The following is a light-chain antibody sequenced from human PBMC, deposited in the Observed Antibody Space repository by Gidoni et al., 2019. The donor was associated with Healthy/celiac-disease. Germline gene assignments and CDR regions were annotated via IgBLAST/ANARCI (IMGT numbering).Light chain of an antibody. CDR1: QSVSSN. J-gene: IGKJ1*01. Sequence: EILITQSPATLSVSPGERATLSCRASQSVSSNLAWYQQKPGQAPRLLIYGDTTRATGIPARFSGSGSGTEFTLTSSSLHSEDFAVYYCQQYNNWPWTFGQGTKVEIK. CDR2: GDT. V-gene: IGKV3-15*01. CDR3: QQYNNWPWT.